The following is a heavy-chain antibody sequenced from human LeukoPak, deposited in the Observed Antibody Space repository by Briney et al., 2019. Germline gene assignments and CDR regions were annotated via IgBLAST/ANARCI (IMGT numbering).Heavy chain of an antibody. Sequence: GASVTVSCKASGYTFTNFGIRWVRQAPGQGLEWMGWISPYNGNTDYPQKVQGRVTMTTDTSTSTAYMELRSLRSDDTAVYYCARGGVGHCSGGSCPTSWFDPWGQGTLVTVSS. J-gene: IGHJ5*02. CDR2: ISPYNGNT. V-gene: IGHV1-18*01. D-gene: IGHD2-15*01. CDR1: GYTFTNFG. CDR3: ARGGVGHCSGGSCPTSWFDP.